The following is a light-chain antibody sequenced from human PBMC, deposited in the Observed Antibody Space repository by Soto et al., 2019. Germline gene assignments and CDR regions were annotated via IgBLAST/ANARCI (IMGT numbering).Light chain of an antibody. CDR2: DND. Sequence: QSVLTQPPSVSAAPGQKVTISCSGSSSNVGNNFVSWYQQLPGTAPKLLIYDNDKRPSGIPDRFSGSRSGTSATLGITGLQTGDEAEYYCGTWDSSLSVLYVFGTGTKLTVL. J-gene: IGLJ1*01. CDR3: GTWDSSLSVLYV. V-gene: IGLV1-51*01. CDR1: SSNVGNNF.